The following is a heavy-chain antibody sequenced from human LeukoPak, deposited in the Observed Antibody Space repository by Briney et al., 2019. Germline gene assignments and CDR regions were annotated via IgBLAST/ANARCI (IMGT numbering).Heavy chain of an antibody. V-gene: IGHV1-69*04. J-gene: IGHJ5*02. Sequence: SVKVSCKASGGTFSTYAISWVRQAPGQGLEWMGRIVPMGDITNYAQRFQGRVTITADKFMRKAYMELSSLRFEDTALYYCARESVRNWLDPWGQGTLVTVAS. CDR1: GGTFSTYA. CDR3: ARESVRNWLDP. CDR2: IVPMGDIT. D-gene: IGHD3-3*01.